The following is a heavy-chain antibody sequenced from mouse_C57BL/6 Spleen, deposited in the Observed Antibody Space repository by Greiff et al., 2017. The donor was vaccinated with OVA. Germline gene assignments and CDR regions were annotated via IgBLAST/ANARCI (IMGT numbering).Heavy chain of an antibody. Sequence: QVQLQQSGAELARPGASVTLSCKASGYTFTSYGISWVKQRTGQGLEWIGEIYPRSGNTYYNEKFKGKATLTADKHYSPAYMDLRSLTSADSSVYFWASRGTTVVATDYWGQGTTLTVSS. CDR2: IYPRSGNT. J-gene: IGHJ2*01. CDR1: GYTFTSYG. CDR3: ASRGTTVVATDY. D-gene: IGHD1-1*01. V-gene: IGHV1-81*01.